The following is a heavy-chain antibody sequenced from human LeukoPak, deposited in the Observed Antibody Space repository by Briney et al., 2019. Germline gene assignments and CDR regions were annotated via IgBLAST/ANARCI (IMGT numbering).Heavy chain of an antibody. D-gene: IGHD6-19*01. J-gene: IGHJ3*02. CDR3: AKVHSPLGSGWYFAFDI. V-gene: IGHV1-69*13. Sequence: SVKVSCKASGGTFSSYAISWVRQAPGQGLEWIGGIIPIFGTANYAQTFQGRVTITADESTSTAYMELSSLRSEDTALYYCAKVHSPLGSGWYFAFDIWGQGTMVTVSS. CDR1: GGTFSSYA. CDR2: IIPIFGTA.